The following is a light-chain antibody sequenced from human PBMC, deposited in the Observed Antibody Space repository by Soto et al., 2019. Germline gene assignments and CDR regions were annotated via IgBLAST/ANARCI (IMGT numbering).Light chain of an antibody. CDR3: AAWDDSLNGPV. V-gene: IGLV1-44*01. Sequence: QSVLTQPPSASGTPGQRVTISCSGSSSNIGSNIVSWYQQLPGTAPKLLIYSNSQRPSGVPDRLSGSKSGTSASLAISGLQSEDEADYYCAAWDDSLNGPVFGGGTKVTVL. J-gene: IGLJ2*01. CDR1: SSNIGSNI. CDR2: SNS.